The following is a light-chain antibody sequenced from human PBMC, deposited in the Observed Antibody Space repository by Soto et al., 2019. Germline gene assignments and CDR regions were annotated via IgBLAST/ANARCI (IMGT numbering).Light chain of an antibody. Sequence: QSVLTQPPSASGTPEQRVTISCSGGSYNIGKNLVYWYQQRPGTAPKLLIFKTDARPSGVPERFSGSNSGSSASLAISGLRSEDEADYFCAAWDDSLSAWVFGGGTQLTVL. CDR2: KTD. CDR1: SYNIGKNL. J-gene: IGLJ3*02. CDR3: AAWDDSLSAWV. V-gene: IGLV1-47*01.